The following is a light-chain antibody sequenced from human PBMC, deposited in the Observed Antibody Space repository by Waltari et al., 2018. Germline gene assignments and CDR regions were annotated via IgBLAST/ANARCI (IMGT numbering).Light chain of an antibody. V-gene: IGLV2-14*01. Sequence: QSALTQPASVSGSPGQSITISCPGTISDVGAYKYVSWYQHHPGKPPKLMIFEATNRPSGISDRFPGSKSGSTASLTISGLQAEDEADYYCSSYTRSSTWVFGGGTKLTVL. CDR2: EAT. CDR3: SSYTRSSTWV. J-gene: IGLJ2*01. CDR1: ISDVGAYKY.